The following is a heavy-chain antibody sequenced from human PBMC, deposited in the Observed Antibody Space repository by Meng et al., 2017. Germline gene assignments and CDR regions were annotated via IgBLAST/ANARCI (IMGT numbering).Heavy chain of an antibody. CDR2: IIPIFGKA. CDR1: GCTFRSYA. V-gene: IGHV1-69*06. CDR3: ASRYYYDSSGYYPNRRYYFDY. J-gene: IGHJ4*02. Sequence: GHLVQSGAEVKEPGSSVQGSCKASGCTFRSYAISWVQQAPGQGLEWMGGIIPIFGKANYAQKFQGRVTITADKSTSTAYMELSSLRSEDTAVYYCASRYYYDSSGYYPNRRYYFDYWGQGTLVTVSS. D-gene: IGHD3-22*01.